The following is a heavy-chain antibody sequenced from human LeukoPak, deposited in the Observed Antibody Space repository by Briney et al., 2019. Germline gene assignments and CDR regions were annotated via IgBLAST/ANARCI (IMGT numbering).Heavy chain of an antibody. CDR3: ARVMNREGTNY. CDR1: GYTFTGYY. D-gene: IGHD1-14*01. CDR2: INPNSGGT. J-gene: IGHJ4*02. Sequence: ASVEVSCKASGYTFTGYYMHWVRQAPGQGLEWMGWINPNSGGTNYAQKFQGRVTMTRDTSISTAYMELKRLRSDDTAVYYCARVMNREGTNYWGQGTPVTVSS. V-gene: IGHV1-2*02.